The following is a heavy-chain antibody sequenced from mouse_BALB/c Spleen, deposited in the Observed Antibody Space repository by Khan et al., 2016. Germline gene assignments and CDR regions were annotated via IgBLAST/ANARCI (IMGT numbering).Heavy chain of an antibody. CDR3: ARGGGRGFDY. CDR1: GFALSIYW. V-gene: IGHV1-80*01. CDR2: IFPGVGDT. J-gene: IGHJ2*01. Sequence: VQLQESGADRVRPRSSVKISCKASGFALSIYWMNWVKQRPGKGLEWRGQIFPGVGDTDYNGKSRGKATLTADESSSTAYMQLSNLTADDSAVYLCARGGGRGFDYWGQGTTLTVSS. D-gene: IGHD1-1*02.